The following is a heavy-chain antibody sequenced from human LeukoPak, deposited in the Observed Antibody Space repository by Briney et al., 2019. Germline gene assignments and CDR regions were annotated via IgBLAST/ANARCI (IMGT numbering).Heavy chain of an antibody. D-gene: IGHD6-13*01. CDR1: GGSISTFY. J-gene: IGHJ4*02. V-gene: IGHV4-4*07. CDR2: IYTSGST. Sequence: SETLSLTCTVSGGSISTFYWSWIRQPAGKGLEWIGHIYTSGSTNYNPSLKSRVTMSVDTSKNQFFLKLSSVTAADTAVYYCARDVVAAVGSFDYWGQGILVTVSS. CDR3: ARDVVAAVGSFDY.